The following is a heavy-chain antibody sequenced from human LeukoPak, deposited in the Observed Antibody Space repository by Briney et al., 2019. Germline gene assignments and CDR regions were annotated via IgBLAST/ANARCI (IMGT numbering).Heavy chain of an antibody. CDR2: INSGGTVT. Sequence: PGGSLRLSCAASGFTFSDFWMHWVRQAPGKGLVWVSRINSGGTVTNYADSVKGRLTISRDNAKNTLYLQMNSLRAEDTAVYYCARAVGDTRYSGSYYAFDIWGQGTMVTVSS. CDR1: GFTFSDFW. D-gene: IGHD1-26*01. CDR3: ARAVGDTRYSGSYYAFDI. J-gene: IGHJ3*02. V-gene: IGHV3-74*01.